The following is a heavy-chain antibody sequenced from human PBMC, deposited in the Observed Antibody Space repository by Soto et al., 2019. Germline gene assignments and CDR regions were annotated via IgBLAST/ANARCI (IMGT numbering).Heavy chain of an antibody. Sequence: QVQLVESGGGVVQPGRSLRLSCAASGFPFTTYGMHWVREGPGKGLEWVAVISYDGSNKYYADSVKGRFTISRDNSKNTLYRQMNRLRPEDTALYYCVGGQYYFEYRGQGTLVIVS. CDR1: GFPFTTYG. V-gene: IGHV3-30*03. CDR2: ISYDGSNK. J-gene: IGHJ4*02. CDR3: VGGQYYFEY. D-gene: IGHD3-10*01.